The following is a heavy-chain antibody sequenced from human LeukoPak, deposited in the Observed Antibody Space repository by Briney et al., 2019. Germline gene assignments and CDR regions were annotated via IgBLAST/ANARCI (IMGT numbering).Heavy chain of an antibody. V-gene: IGHV3-30-3*01. CDR3: AEGGEWELSRIDY. CDR1: GFTFSSYA. J-gene: IGHJ4*02. D-gene: IGHD1-26*01. CDR2: ISYDGSNK. Sequence: GRSLRLSCAASGFTFSSYAMHWVRQAPGKGLEWVAVISYDGSNKYYADSVKGRFTISRDNSKNTLYLQMNSLGAEDTAVYYCAEGGEWELSRIDYWGQGTLVTVSS.